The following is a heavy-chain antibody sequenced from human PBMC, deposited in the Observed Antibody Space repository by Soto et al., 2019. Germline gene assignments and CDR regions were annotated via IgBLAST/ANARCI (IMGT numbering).Heavy chain of an antibody. CDR2: ISSSGSTI. Sequence: GGSLRLSCAASGFTFSDYYMSWIRQAPGKGLEWVSYISSSGSTIYYADSVKGRFTISRDNAKNSLYLQMNSLRAEDTAVYYWGRGGGGGYYYDSSGYPKSYYYYYGMDVWGQGTTVTVSS. CDR3: GRGGGGGYYYDSSGYPKSYYYYYGMDV. J-gene: IGHJ6*02. V-gene: IGHV3-11*01. D-gene: IGHD3-22*01. CDR1: GFTFSDYY.